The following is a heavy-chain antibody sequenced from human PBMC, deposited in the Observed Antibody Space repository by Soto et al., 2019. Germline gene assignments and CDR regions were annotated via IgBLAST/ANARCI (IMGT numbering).Heavy chain of an antibody. CDR1: GGSISSPTYY. Sequence: PSETLSLTCSVSGGSISSPTYYWGWIRQPPGKGLEWIGSIYYSGSTYYSPPLKSRVTISVDTSKNQFSLKVSSVTAADTAVYYCARLPGITTSRRDYWGQGTLVTVSS. J-gene: IGHJ4*02. CDR2: IYYSGST. D-gene: IGHD1-1*01. CDR3: ARLPGITTSRRDY. V-gene: IGHV4-39*01.